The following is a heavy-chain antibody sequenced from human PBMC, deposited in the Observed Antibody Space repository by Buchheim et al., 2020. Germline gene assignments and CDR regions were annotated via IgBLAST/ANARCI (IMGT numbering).Heavy chain of an antibody. Sequence: QVQLVESGGGVVQPGRSLRLSCAASGFTFSSYGMHWVRQAPGKGLEWVAVISYDGSNKYYADSVKGRLTISRDNSKNTLYLQMNSLRAEDTAVYYCAKDRLYCSSTSCYARDYYGMDVWGQGTT. CDR2: ISYDGSNK. D-gene: IGHD2-2*01. CDR1: GFTFSSYG. CDR3: AKDRLYCSSTSCYARDYYGMDV. V-gene: IGHV3-30*18. J-gene: IGHJ6*02.